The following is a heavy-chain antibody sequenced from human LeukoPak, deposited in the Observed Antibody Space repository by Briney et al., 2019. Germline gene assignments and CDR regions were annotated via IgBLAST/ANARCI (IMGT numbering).Heavy chain of an antibody. V-gene: IGHV4-39*01. CDR1: GVSLRSSGHW. CDR2: IHYSGKV. Sequence: SETLSLTCTVSGVSLRSSGHWWVWIRQPPGKGLEWIGSIHYSGKVYYNPSLKSRVTTSVDTSTDQFSLRLSSATAADTAIYYCAGQSGDQSSAWYFDAWGQGTLVTVSS. D-gene: IGHD6-19*01. CDR3: AGQSGDQSSAWYFDA. J-gene: IGHJ4*02.